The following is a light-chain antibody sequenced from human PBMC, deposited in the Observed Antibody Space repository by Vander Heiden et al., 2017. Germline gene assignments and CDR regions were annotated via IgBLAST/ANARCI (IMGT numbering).Light chain of an antibody. Sequence: QSALTQPASVSGSPGQSITISCTGSRSDIGSYSYVSWYQQHPGKAPKLILYEVSDRPSGVSVRFSGSKSGNTASLSISGLQAEDGAHYYCTSYTSTSAQLLFGGGTKLTVL. J-gene: IGLJ2*01. V-gene: IGLV2-14*03. CDR2: EVS. CDR3: TSYTSTSAQLL. CDR1: RSDIGSYSY.